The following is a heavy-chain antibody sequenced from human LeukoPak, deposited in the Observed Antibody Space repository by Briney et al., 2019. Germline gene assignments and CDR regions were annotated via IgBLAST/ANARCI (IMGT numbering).Heavy chain of an antibody. CDR2: IIPIFGTA. D-gene: IGHD3-10*01. CDR3: AGAIVRGVISAVFDY. CDR1: GYTFTGYY. J-gene: IGHJ4*02. Sequence: SVKVSCKASGYTFTGYYMHWVRQAPGQGLEWMGGIIPIFGTANYAQKFQGRVTITADESTSTAYMELSSLRSEDTAVYYCAGAIVRGVISAVFDYWGQGTLVTVSS. V-gene: IGHV1-69*13.